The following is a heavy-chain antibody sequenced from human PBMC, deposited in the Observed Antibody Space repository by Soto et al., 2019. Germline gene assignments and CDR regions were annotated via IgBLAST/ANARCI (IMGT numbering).Heavy chain of an antibody. CDR2: MNPNSGNT. CDR3: ARGLDIVVVPAAINYYYYMDV. V-gene: IGHV1-8*01. CDR1: GYTFTSYD. D-gene: IGHD2-2*03. J-gene: IGHJ6*03. Sequence: GASVKVSCKASGYTFTSYDINWVRQATGQGLEWMGWMNPNSGNTGYAQKFQGRVTMTRNTSISTAYMELSSLRSEDTAVYYCARGLDIVVVPAAINYYYYMDVWGKGTTVTVSS.